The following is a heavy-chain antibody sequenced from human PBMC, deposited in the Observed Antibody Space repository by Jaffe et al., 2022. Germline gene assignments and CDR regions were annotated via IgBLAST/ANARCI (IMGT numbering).Heavy chain of an antibody. CDR2: IYPGDSDT. Sequence: EVQLVQSGAEVKKPGESLKISCKGSGYSFTSYWIGWVRQMPGKGLEWMGIIYPGDSDTRYSPSFQGQVTISADKSISTAYLQWSSLKASDTAMYYCVRPGGEGELTWIQLWLRGSYYMDVWGKGTTVTVSS. V-gene: IGHV5-51*03. CDR3: VRPGGEGELTWIQLWLRGSYYMDV. CDR1: GYSFTSYW. D-gene: IGHD5-18*01. J-gene: IGHJ6*03.